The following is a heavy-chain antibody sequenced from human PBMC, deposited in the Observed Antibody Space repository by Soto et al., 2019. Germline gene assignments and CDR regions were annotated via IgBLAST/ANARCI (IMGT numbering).Heavy chain of an antibody. D-gene: IGHD2-15*01. CDR1: GGSISSGGYS. Sequence: QLQLQESGSGLVKPSQTLSLTCAVPGGSISSGGYSWSWIRQPPGKGLEWIGYIYHSGSTYYNPSLKSRVNTSVDRSKNQFSRKLSSVTAAETAVYYCARGQVVAAQHWGQGTLVTVSS. CDR3: ARGQVVAAQH. V-gene: IGHV4-30-2*01. J-gene: IGHJ4*02. CDR2: IYHSGST.